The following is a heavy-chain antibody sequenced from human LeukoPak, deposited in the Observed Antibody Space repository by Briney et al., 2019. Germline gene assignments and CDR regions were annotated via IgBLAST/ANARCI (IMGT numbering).Heavy chain of an antibody. CDR2: IYYSGST. V-gene: IGHV4-30-4*08. J-gene: IGHJ4*02. CDR3: ARGPRVMYGDYYFDY. D-gene: IGHD4-17*01. CDR1: GGSISSGDYY. Sequence: SQTLSLTCTVSGGSISSGDYYWSWIRQPPGKGLEWIGYIYYSGSTYYNPSLKSRVTISVDTSKNQFSLKLSSVTAADTAVYYCARGPRVMYGDYYFDYWGQGTLVTVSS.